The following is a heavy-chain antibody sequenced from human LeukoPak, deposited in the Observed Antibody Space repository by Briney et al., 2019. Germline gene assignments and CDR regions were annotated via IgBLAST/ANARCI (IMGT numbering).Heavy chain of an antibody. Sequence: ASVKVSCKASGGTFSSYAISWVRQAPGQGLEWMGGIIPIFGTANYAQKFQGRVTITADESTSTAYMELSSLRSEDTAVYYCARVVHCSGGSCYSGPFDYWGQGTLVTVSS. D-gene: IGHD2-15*01. CDR2: IIPIFGTA. CDR1: GGTFSSYA. J-gene: IGHJ4*02. V-gene: IGHV1-69*13. CDR3: ARVVHCSGGSCYSGPFDY.